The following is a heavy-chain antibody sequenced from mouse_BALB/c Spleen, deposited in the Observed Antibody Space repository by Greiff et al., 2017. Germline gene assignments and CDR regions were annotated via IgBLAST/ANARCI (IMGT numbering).Heavy chain of an antibody. CDR1: GYSITSGYY. D-gene: IGHD4-1*01. CDR2: ISYDGSN. J-gene: IGHJ4*01. Sequence: EVQRVESGPGLVKPSQSLSLTCSVTGYSITSGYYWNWIRQFPGNKLEWMGYISYDGSNNYNPSLKNRISITRDTSKNQFFLKLNSVTTEDTATYYCARDRVGRDYAMDYWGQGTSVTVSS. V-gene: IGHV3-6*02. CDR3: ARDRVGRDYAMDY.